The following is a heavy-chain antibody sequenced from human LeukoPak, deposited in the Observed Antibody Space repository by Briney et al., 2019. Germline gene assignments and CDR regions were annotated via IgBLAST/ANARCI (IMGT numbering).Heavy chain of an antibody. CDR3: AKGEYYYDSSGYYDWFDP. V-gene: IGHV3-23*01. J-gene: IGHJ5*02. CDR1: GFTFDDYG. Sequence: GGSLRLSCAASGFTFDDYGMSWVRQAPGKGLECVSVISGSGGSTYYADSVKGRFTISRDNSKNTLYLQMNSLRAEDTAVYYCAKGEYYYDSSGYYDWFDPWGQGTLVTVSS. CDR2: ISGSGGST. D-gene: IGHD3-22*01.